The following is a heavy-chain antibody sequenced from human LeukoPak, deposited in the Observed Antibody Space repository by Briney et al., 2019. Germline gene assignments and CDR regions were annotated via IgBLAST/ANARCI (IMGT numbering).Heavy chain of an antibody. Sequence: GGSLRLSCAASGFTFSNAWMSWVRQAPGKGLEWVSYISSSSSTIYYADSVKGRFTISRDNAKNSLYLQMNSLRAEDTAVYYCAREDGLGALGYWGQGTLVTVSS. V-gene: IGHV3-48*01. J-gene: IGHJ4*02. CDR3: AREDGLGALGY. CDR1: GFTFSNAW. D-gene: IGHD3-3*01. CDR2: ISSSSSTI.